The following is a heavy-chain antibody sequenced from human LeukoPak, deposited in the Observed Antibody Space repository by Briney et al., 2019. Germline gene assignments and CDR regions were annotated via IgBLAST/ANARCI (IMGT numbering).Heavy chain of an antibody. CDR1: GFTFSSYS. CDR2: ISSSSSYI. V-gene: IGHV3-21*01. D-gene: IGHD3-16*02. Sequence: GGSLRLSCAASGFTFSSYSMNWVRQAPGKGLEWVSSISSSSSYIYYADSVKGRFTISRDNAKNSLYLQMNSLRAEDTAVYYCASGFYDYVWGSYGSTSINWGQGTLVTVSS. CDR3: ASGFYDYVWGSYGSTSIN. J-gene: IGHJ4*02.